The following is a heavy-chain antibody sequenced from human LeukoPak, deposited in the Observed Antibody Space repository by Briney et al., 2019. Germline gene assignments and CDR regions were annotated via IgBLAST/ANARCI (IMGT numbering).Heavy chain of an antibody. CDR3: AAPGDSSSWWSSGWYRPRYYHGMDV. Sequence: ASVKVSCKSSGYTFTIYAMNWARQAPGQGREWVGCVNMNTGNPTYAEGFTGRFVFSVDTSVSTDYLEISSLKAEDTAVYYCAAPGDSSSWWSSGWYRPRYYHGMDVWRQGTTLTVSS. CDR1: GYTFTIYA. D-gene: IGHD6-13*01. V-gene: IGHV7-4-1*02. CDR2: VNMNTGNP. J-gene: IGHJ6*02.